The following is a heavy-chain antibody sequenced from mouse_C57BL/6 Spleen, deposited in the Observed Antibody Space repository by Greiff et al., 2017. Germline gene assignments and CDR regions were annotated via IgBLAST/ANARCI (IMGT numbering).Heavy chain of an antibody. D-gene: IGHD1-1*01. CDR2: MYPGNSDT. Sequence: VQLQQSGTVLARPGASVKMSCKTSGYTFTSYWMHWVKQRPGQGLEWIGAMYPGNSDTSYNQKFKGKAKLTAVTSASTAYMELSSLTNEDSAVYYYTGGVGSSYDYYAMDYWGQGTSVTVSS. J-gene: IGHJ4*01. CDR3: TGGVGSSYDYYAMDY. V-gene: IGHV1-5*01. CDR1: GYTFTSYW.